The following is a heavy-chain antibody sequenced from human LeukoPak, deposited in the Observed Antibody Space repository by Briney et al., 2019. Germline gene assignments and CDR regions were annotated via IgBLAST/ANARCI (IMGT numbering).Heavy chain of an antibody. J-gene: IGHJ4*02. CDR3: ATSELGFFDF. CDR2: IRSDGSSE. CDR1: GFILSTYG. Sequence: GGSLRLSCAASGFILSTYGMHWVRQAPGKGLEWVAFIRSDGSSEFYVDSVKGRSTISRDNSKNTLYLQMNSLRAEDTAVYYCATSELGFFDFWGQGALVSVSS. D-gene: IGHD7-27*01. V-gene: IGHV3-30*02.